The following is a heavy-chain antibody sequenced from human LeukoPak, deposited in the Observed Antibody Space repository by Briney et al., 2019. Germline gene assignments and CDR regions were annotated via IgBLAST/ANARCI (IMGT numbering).Heavy chain of an antibody. CDR2: IDYSGST. CDR3: ARLSGGGWLVDY. CDR1: GGSISSSSHY. D-gene: IGHD3-9*01. J-gene: IGHJ4*02. Sequence: SEALSLTCTVSGGSISSSSHYWGWIRQPPGKGLEWIGSIGSIDYSGSTYYSPSLRSRVTISADPSRNQFSLNLRSATAADTAVYYCARLSGGGWLVDYWGQGTLVTVSS. V-gene: IGHV4-39*01.